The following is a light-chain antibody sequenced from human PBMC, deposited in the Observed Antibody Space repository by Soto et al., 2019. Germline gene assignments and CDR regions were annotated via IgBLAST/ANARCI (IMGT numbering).Light chain of an antibody. CDR1: QSVSGW. CDR3: QQYNSYSEA. J-gene: IGKJ1*01. V-gene: IGKV1-5*01. Sequence: DIQMAHSPSTLSASVGDTVTVTCRASQSVSGWLAWYQQKPGEAPKLLIYDASALPRGVPSRFSGSGSGTKLTRAIASLQPDDFETYYCQQYNSYSEAVGQGTKVDIK. CDR2: DAS.